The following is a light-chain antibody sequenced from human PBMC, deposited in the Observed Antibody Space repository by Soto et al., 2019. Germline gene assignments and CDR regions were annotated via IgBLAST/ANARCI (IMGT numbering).Light chain of an antibody. CDR2: DAY. CDR3: QKYDSSPLT. J-gene: IGKJ5*01. CDR1: QGISNY. V-gene: IGKV1-27*01. Sequence: DIQMTQSPSSLSASVVDIVTITCRASQGISNYLAWYQQKPGKVPELLIYDAYTLQSGVPSRFRGSGSGTDFTLTISSLQPEDVATYYCQKYDSSPLTFGQGTRLEIK.